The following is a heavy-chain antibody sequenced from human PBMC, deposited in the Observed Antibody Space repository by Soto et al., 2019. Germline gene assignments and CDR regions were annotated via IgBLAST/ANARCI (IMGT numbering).Heavy chain of an antibody. CDR2: IYYSGTT. CDR1: GYSISSSNW. V-gene: IGHV4-28*01. D-gene: IGHD1-26*01. J-gene: IGHJ4*02. CDR3: ARREIQGPIDY. Sequence: VQLQESGPGLVKPSDTLSLTCAVSGYSISSSNWWGWIRQPPGKGLEWIGYIYYSGTTYYNPSLKSRVTMSVDTSKNQFSLKLTSVTAADTALYYCARREIQGPIDYWGQGTLVTVSS.